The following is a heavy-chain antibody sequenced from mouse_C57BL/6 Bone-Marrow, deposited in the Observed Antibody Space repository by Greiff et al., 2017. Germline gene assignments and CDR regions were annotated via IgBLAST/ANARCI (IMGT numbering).Heavy chain of an antibody. CDR2: IDPENGDT. V-gene: IGHV14-4*01. CDR1: GFNIKDDY. Sequence: VQLQQSGAELVRPGASVKLSCTASGFNIKDDYMHWVKQRPEQGLEWIGWIDPENGDTESASKFQGKATITADTSSNTAYLQLSSLTSEDTAVYYCTREAWFAYWGQGTLVTVAA. J-gene: IGHJ3*01. CDR3: TREAWFAY.